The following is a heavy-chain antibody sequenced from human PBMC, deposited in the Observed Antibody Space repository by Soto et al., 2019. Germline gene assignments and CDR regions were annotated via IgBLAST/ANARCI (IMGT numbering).Heavy chain of an antibody. CDR2: INHSGST. CDR3: AVGINWFDP. V-gene: IGHV4-39*07. J-gene: IGHJ5*02. CDR1: GASISSGSYY. D-gene: IGHD2-15*01. Sequence: SETLSLTCSVSGASISSGSYYWGWIRQPPGKGLEWIGEINHSGSTNYNPSLKSRVTISVDTSKNQFSLKLSSVTAADTAIYYCAVGINWFDPWGQGTLVTVSS.